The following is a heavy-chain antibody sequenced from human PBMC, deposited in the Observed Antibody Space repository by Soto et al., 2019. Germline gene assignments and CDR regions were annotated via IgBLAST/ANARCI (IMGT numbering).Heavy chain of an antibody. Sequence: QVQLVQSGAEVKKPGSSVKVSCKASGGTLRSYSTTWVRKAPGQGLEWMGEIIPIFGTANYAQKFQGRVTITADESTSTAYMELSSLRSEDTAVYYCARDGGRHSGGIDYWGQGTVVTVSS. V-gene: IGHV1-69*01. CDR3: ARDGGRHSGGIDY. J-gene: IGHJ4*02. CDR2: IIPIFGTA. CDR1: GGTLRSYS. D-gene: IGHD1-26*01.